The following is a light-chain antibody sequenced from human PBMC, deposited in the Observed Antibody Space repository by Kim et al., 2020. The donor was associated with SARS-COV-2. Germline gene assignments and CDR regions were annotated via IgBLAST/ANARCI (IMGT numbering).Light chain of an antibody. J-gene: IGLJ3*02. CDR1: SSNIGAGYD. CDR2: GNS. CDR3: QSYDSSLSGSV. Sequence: QWVTSSCTGSSSNIGAGYDVPWYQQLPGTAPKLLIYGNSNRPSGVPDRFSGSKSGTSASLAITGLQAEDEADYYCQSYDSSLSGSVFGGGTQLTVL. V-gene: IGLV1-40*01.